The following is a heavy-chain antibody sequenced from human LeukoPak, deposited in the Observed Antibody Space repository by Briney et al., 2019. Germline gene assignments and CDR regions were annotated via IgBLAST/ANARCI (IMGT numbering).Heavy chain of an antibody. Sequence: SRTLSLTCTVSGGSISSGGYYWSWIRQHPGKGLEWIGYIYYSGSTYYNPSLKSRVTISVDTSKNQFSLKLSSVTAADTAVYYCAKLASSGDSSDYWGQGTLVTVSS. CDR3: AKLASSGDSSDY. J-gene: IGHJ4*02. D-gene: IGHD6-6*01. CDR1: GGSISSGGYY. V-gene: IGHV4-31*03. CDR2: IYYSGST.